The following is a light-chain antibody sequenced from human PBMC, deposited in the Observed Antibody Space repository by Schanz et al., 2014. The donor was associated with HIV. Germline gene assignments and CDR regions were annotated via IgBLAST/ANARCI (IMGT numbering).Light chain of an antibody. J-gene: IGLJ3*02. CDR3: ATWVDSLNGWV. Sequence: QSVLTQPPSASGTPGQRVTISCSGSSSSIKTNTVNWFQQLPGTAPKLLIYNTYHRPSGVPDRFSGSESGTSASLAISGLQSEDEADYYCATWVDSLNGWVFGGGTKLTVL. V-gene: IGLV1-44*01. CDR2: NTY. CDR1: SSSIKTNT.